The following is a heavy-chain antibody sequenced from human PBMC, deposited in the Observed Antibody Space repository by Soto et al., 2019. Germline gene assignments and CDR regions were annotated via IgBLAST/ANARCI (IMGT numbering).Heavy chain of an antibody. Sequence: QVQVVQSGAEVKKPGSSVKISCKASGRIFRSFPTSWVRQVPGQGLEWMGGVISASGSVTYAPKFQGRVTMTAVNSAGIGYMELTSLTSDDTAIYYCARVGSRDAYNYVLDQWGPGTMVTVSS. CDR3: ARVGSRDAYNYVLDQ. CDR2: VISASGSV. CDR1: GRIFRSFP. D-gene: IGHD5-18*01. J-gene: IGHJ1*01. V-gene: IGHV1-69*06.